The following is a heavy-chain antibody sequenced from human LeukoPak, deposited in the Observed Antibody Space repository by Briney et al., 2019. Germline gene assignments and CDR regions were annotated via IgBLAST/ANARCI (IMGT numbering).Heavy chain of an antibody. J-gene: IGHJ4*02. D-gene: IGHD3-9*01. CDR1: GFTFSSYW. CDR3: ASPSLYDIFSFDY. Sequence: PGGSLRLSCAASGFTFSSYWMHWVRQAPGKGLVWVSRINSDGSSTSYADSVKGRFTISRDNAKNTLYPQMNSLRAEDTAVYYCASPSLYDIFSFDYWGQGTLVTVSS. V-gene: IGHV3-74*01. CDR2: INSDGSST.